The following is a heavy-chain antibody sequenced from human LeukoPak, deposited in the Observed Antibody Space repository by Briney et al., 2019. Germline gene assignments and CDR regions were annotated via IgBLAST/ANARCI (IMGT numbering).Heavy chain of an antibody. J-gene: IGHJ4*02. Sequence: QSGGSLILSCAASGFTFSSYWMHWVRQAPGKGLVWVSGIKSDGISTYFADPVKGRFTITRDNAKNTLYLQMNSLRAEDTAVYYCASELREGYWGRGTLVTVSS. D-gene: IGHD1-26*01. V-gene: IGHV3-74*01. CDR3: ASELREGY. CDR2: IKSDGIST. CDR1: GFTFSSYW.